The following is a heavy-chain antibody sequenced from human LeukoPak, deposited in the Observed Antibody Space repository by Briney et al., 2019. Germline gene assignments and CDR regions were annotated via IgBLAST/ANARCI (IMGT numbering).Heavy chain of an antibody. CDR1: GFTFSSYW. CDR2: INQDGSDK. CDR3: AWYGVTHGLDV. Sequence: GGSLRLSCAASGFTFSSYWMSWVRQAPGKGLEWVANINQDGSDKYYVDSVMGRFTISKDNAKNSVYLQMNSLRPEDTAIYYCAWYGVTHGLDVWGQGTTVTVSS. J-gene: IGHJ6*02. D-gene: IGHD3-10*01. V-gene: IGHV3-7*01.